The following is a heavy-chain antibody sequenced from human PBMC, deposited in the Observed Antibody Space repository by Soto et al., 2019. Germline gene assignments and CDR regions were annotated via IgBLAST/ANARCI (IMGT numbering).Heavy chain of an antibody. J-gene: IGHJ4*02. CDR3: ARIGSSSSAFDY. D-gene: IGHD6-19*01. CDR1: GGYISSSNW. Sequence: SETLSLTCAASGGYISSSNWWSWVRQPPGKGLEWIGEIYHSGSTNYNPSLKSRVTISVDKSKNQFSLKLSSVTAADTAVYYCARIGSSSSAFDYWGQGTLVTVSS. V-gene: IGHV4-4*02. CDR2: IYHSGST.